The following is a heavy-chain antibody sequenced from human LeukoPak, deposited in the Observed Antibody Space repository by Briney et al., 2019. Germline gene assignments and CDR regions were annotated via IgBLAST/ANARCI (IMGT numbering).Heavy chain of an antibody. D-gene: IGHD3-22*01. CDR2: ISSDGRKK. CDR3: AKLGFDSSGSHSLVDY. V-gene: IGHV3-30*18. J-gene: IGHJ4*02. CDR1: GFTFSSYG. Sequence: GGSLRLSCAASGFTFSSYGMHWVRQAPGKGLEWVGFISSDGRKKIYADFVKGRFSISRNNSKNTLYVQMNSLGAEDTALYYCAKLGFDSSGSHSLVDYWGQGTPVTVSS.